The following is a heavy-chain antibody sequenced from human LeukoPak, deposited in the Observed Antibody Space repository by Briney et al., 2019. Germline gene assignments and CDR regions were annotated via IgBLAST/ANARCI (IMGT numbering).Heavy chain of an antibody. J-gene: IGHJ4*02. D-gene: IGHD3-10*01. Sequence: GGSLRLSCAASGFTFSSYGMHWVRQAPGKGLEWVAFIRYDGTNKYYADSVKGRFTISRDNSKNTLYLQMTSLRAEDTAVYYCAKDNSKTHYYGSGSYNSGRGLFDYWGQGILVTVSS. CDR2: IRYDGTNK. V-gene: IGHV3-30*02. CDR3: AKDNSKTHYYGSGSYNSGRGLFDY. CDR1: GFTFSSYG.